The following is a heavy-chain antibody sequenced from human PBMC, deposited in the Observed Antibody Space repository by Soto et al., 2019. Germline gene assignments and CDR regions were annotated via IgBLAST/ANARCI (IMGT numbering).Heavy chain of an antibody. CDR1: GFTFSGSA. CDR3: TPFYGDYGAY. V-gene: IGHV3-73*01. D-gene: IGHD4-17*01. CDR2: IRNKANNYAT. Sequence: EVQLVESGGGLVQPGGSLKLSCAASGFTFSGSAMHWVRQASGKALEWVGRIRNKANNYATAYAASVEGRFTISRDDSKNTAYLQMNSLKTEDTALYYCTPFYGDYGAYWGQGTLVTVSS. J-gene: IGHJ1*01.